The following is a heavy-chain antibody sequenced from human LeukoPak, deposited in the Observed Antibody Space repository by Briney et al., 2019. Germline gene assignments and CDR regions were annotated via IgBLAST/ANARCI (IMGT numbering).Heavy chain of an antibody. V-gene: IGHV3-15*01. Sequence: GGSLRLSCAASGFTFSNAWMSWVRQAPGKGLEWVGRIKSKTDGGTTDYAAPVKGRFTISRDDSKNTLYLQMNSLKTEDTAVYYCTTGPMYYYDSSGRRAFDIWGQGTMVTVSS. D-gene: IGHD3-22*01. CDR2: IKSKTDGGTT. CDR1: GFTFSNAW. CDR3: TTGPMYYYDSSGRRAFDI. J-gene: IGHJ3*02.